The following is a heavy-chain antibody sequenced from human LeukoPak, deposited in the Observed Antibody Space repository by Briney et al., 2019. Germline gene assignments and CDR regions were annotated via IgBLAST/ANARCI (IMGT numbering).Heavy chain of an antibody. J-gene: IGHJ4*02. CDR2: IYYSGST. CDR3: ARVPRRDDFWSGYESASEYYFDY. D-gene: IGHD3-3*01. V-gene: IGHV4-38-2*02. CDR1: GYSIRSGFY. Sequence: SETLSLTCTVSGYSIRSGFYWGWIRQPPGKGLEWIGSIYYSGSTYYNPSLKSRVTISVDTSKNQFSLKLSSVTAADTAVYYCARVPRRDDFWSGYESASEYYFDYWGQGTLVTVSS.